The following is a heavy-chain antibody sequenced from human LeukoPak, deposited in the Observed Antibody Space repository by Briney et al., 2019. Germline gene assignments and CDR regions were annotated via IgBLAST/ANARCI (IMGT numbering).Heavy chain of an antibody. CDR2: INTNTGNP. D-gene: IGHD6-13*01. CDR1: GYTFTNYA. Sequence: ASVTVSYMASGYTFTNYAMNWVRQAPGQGLEWMGWINTNTGNPTYAQGFTGRFVFSLDTSVSTAYLQISSLKAEDTAVYYCASPRKAAAGRGSYYYGMDVWGQGTTVTVSS. J-gene: IGHJ6*02. V-gene: IGHV7-4-1*02. CDR3: ASPRKAAAGRGSYYYGMDV.